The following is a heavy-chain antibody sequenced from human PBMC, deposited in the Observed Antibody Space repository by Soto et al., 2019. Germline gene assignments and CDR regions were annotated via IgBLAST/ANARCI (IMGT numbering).Heavy chain of an antibody. CDR2: MNPNSGNT. CDR3: ARAGYPGDYYYYYMDV. D-gene: IGHD5-12*01. J-gene: IGHJ6*03. Sequence: ASVKVSCKASGYTFTSYDINWVRQATGRGLEWMGWMNPNSGNTGYAQKFQGRVTMTRNTSISTAYMELSSLRSEDTAVYYCARAGYPGDYYYYYMDVWGKGTTVTVSS. V-gene: IGHV1-8*01. CDR1: GYTFTSYD.